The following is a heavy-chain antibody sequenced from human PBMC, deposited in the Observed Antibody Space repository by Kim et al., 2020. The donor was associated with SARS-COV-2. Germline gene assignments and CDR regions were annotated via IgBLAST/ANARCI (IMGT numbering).Heavy chain of an antibody. Sequence: ASVKVSCKASGYTFTSYAMHWVRQAPGQRLEWMGWINAGNGNTKYSQKFQGRVTITRDTSASTAYMELSSLRSEDTAVYYCAGGDYYDYGDYYYGMDVWGQGTTVTVSS. CDR3: AGGDYYDYGDYYYGMDV. V-gene: IGHV1-3*01. J-gene: IGHJ6*02. CDR1: GYTFTSYA. CDR2: INAGNGNT. D-gene: IGHD5-12*01.